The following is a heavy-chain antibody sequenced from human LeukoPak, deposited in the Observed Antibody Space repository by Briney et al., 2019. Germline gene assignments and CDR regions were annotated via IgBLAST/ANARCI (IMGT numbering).Heavy chain of an antibody. V-gene: IGHV3-66*01. D-gene: IGHD3-10*01. J-gene: IGHJ4*02. CDR1: GFTVSSNY. CDR2: IYSGGST. CDR3: ASIGYYYGSGSGDY. Sequence: GGSLRLSRAASGFTVSSNYMSWVRQAPGKGLEWVSVIYSGGSTYYADSVKGRFTISRDNSKNTLYLQMNSLRAEDTAVYYCASIGYYYGSGSGDYWGQGTLVTVSS.